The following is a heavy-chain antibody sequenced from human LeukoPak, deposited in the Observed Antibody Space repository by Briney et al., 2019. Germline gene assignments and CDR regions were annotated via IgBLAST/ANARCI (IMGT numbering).Heavy chain of an antibody. D-gene: IGHD3-3*01. J-gene: IGHJ4*02. Sequence: PGGSLRLSCAASGFTFYDYAMHWVRHAPGKGLEGVSGISWNSGSIGYADSVKGRFTISRDNAKNSLYLQMNSLRAEDTALYYCAKGPGYYDFWSGLPYYFDYWGQGTLVTVSS. CDR2: ISWNSGSI. CDR3: AKGPGYYDFWSGLPYYFDY. V-gene: IGHV3-9*01. CDR1: GFTFYDYA.